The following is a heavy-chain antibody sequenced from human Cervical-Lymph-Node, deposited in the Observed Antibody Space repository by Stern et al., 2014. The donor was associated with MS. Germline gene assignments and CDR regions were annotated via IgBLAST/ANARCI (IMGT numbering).Heavy chain of an antibody. CDR2: ISSSSTTI. V-gene: IGHV3-48*02. J-gene: IGHJ3*02. Sequence: EDQLVESGGGLVHPGGSLRLSCAASGFAFSNYTMNWVRQAPGKGLQWVSYISSSSTTIYYADSVKGRFTISRHNAKTSLYLQMNSLRDEDTAVYYCARASLVVTHAFDIWGQGTMVTVSS. CDR1: GFAFSNYT. CDR3: ARASLVVTHAFDI. D-gene: IGHD4-23*01.